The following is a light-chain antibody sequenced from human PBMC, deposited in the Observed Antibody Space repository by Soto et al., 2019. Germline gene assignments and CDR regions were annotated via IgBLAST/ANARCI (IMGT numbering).Light chain of an antibody. J-gene: IGLJ3*02. CDR2: EVN. CDR1: SSDVGAYNY. Sequence: QSVLTQPASVSGSPGQSITISCTGTSSDVGAYNYVSWYQQHPGKAPKLMIYEVNNRPSGISNRFSGSKSGNTASLTIFGLQAEDEADYYCSSYIGSSTLVVGGGTKLTVL. V-gene: IGLV2-14*01. CDR3: SSYIGSSTLV.